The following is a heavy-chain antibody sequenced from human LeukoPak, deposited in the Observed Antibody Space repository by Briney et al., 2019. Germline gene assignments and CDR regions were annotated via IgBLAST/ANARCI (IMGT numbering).Heavy chain of an antibody. Sequence: SETLSLTCAVYGGSFSGYYWNWIRQPPGKGLEWIGEINHSGSTNYNPSLKSRVTISVDTSKNQLSLKLSSVTAADTAVYYCARGVIGYPRSYYFDYWGQGTLVTVSS. CDR3: ARGVIGYPRSYYFDY. CDR2: INHSGST. V-gene: IGHV4-34*01. CDR1: GGSFSGYY. J-gene: IGHJ4*02. D-gene: IGHD6-25*01.